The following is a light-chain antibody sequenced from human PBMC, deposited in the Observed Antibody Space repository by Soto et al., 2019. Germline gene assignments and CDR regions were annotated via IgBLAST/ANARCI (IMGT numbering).Light chain of an antibody. CDR3: CSYTGRSTHVL. CDR2: EVN. J-gene: IGLJ2*01. V-gene: IGLV2-23*02. Sequence: QSVLTQPASVSGSPGQSITISCTGTSSDVGSYNLVSWYQQNPGTAPKLMIFEVNKRPSGVSYRFSGSKSGNTASLTISGLQAEDEADYYCCSYTGRSTHVLFGGGTQLTVL. CDR1: SSDVGSYNL.